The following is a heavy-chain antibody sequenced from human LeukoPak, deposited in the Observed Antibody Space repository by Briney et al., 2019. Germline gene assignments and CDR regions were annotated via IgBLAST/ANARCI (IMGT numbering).Heavy chain of an antibody. CDR1: GYTFTGYY. D-gene: IGHD2-8*01. CDR3: AREVPPYED. Sequence: ASVKVSCKASGYTFTGYYMHWVRQAPGQGLEWMGWINPNSGGTNYVQKFQGRVTMTRDTSTSTVYMELSSLRSEDTAVYYCAREVPPYEDWGQGTLVTVSS. CDR2: INPNSGGT. J-gene: IGHJ4*02. V-gene: IGHV1-2*02.